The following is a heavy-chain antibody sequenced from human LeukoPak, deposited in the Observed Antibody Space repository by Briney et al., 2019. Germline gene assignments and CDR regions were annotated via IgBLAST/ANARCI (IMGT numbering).Heavy chain of an antibody. CDR1: GGSISSSSYY. CDR2: IYYSGTT. V-gene: IGHV4-39*07. CDR3: ARGRVMVRGVRYYMDV. Sequence: SETLSLTCTVSGGSISSSSYYWGWIRQPPGKGLEWIGSIYYSGTTYYNPSLKSRVTISVDTSKNQFSLKLSSVTAADTAVYYCARGRVMVRGVRYYMDVWGKGTTVTVSS. D-gene: IGHD3-10*01. J-gene: IGHJ6*03.